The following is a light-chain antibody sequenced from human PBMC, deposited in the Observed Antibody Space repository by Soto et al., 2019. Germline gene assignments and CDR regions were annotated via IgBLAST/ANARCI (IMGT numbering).Light chain of an antibody. V-gene: IGKV1-39*01. CDR1: QNINAY. Sequence: DIQLTHSPSSLSASVCDVVTITCGSSQNINAYVNWYQQKSGKAPELLIYAASNLQSGVPPRFSGSGSGTEFALIITSLQPEDSATYYCQQSYIIPRTFGQGTKVDIK. CDR3: QQSYIIPRT. CDR2: AAS. J-gene: IGKJ2*02.